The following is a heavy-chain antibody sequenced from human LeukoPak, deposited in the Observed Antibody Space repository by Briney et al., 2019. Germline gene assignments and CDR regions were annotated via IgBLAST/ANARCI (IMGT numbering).Heavy chain of an antibody. CDR2: IYTGGST. D-gene: IGHD3-22*01. V-gene: IGHV3-53*01. CDR1: GFAFGSYY. J-gene: IGHJ4*02. Sequence: GGSLRLSCAASGFAFGSYYMSWVRQAPGKGLEWVSVIYTGGSTYYDASVKGRFTISRDNSKNTLFLQLSSLRVEDTAVYYCARERTTSGYIRAFWGQGTRVALS. CDR3: ARERTTSGYIRAF.